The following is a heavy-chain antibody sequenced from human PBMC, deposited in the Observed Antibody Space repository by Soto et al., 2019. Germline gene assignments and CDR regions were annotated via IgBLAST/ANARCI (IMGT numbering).Heavy chain of an antibody. J-gene: IGHJ4*02. D-gene: IGHD6-13*01. CDR3: AKDLVRYSSSWFPDY. V-gene: IGHV3-23*01. CDR1: GFTFSSYA. CDR2: ISGIGGST. Sequence: GGSLRLSCAASGFTFSSYAMSWVRQAPGKGLEWVSVISGIGGSTYYADSVKGRFTISRDNSKNTLYLQMNSLRAEDTAVYYCAKDLVRYSSSWFPDYWGQGTLVTVSS.